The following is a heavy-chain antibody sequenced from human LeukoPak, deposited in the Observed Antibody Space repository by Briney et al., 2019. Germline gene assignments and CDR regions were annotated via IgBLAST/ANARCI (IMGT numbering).Heavy chain of an antibody. D-gene: IGHD3-10*01. CDR3: AKDRQGFGFGEQLDYYYMDV. J-gene: IGHJ6*03. Sequence: GGSLRLSCAASGFTFTGYAMSWVRQVPGKGLEWVSAISGSGGSTYYADSVKGRFTISRDNSKNTLYLQMNSLRAEDTAVYYCAKDRQGFGFGEQLDYYYMDVWGKGTTVTASS. V-gene: IGHV3-23*01. CDR1: GFTFTGYA. CDR2: ISGSGGST.